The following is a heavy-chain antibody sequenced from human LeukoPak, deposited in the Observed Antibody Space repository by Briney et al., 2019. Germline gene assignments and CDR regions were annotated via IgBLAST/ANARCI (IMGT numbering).Heavy chain of an antibody. CDR3: AKDQARWLQPDY. D-gene: IGHD5-24*01. Sequence: PGRSLRLSCAASGFTFSSYGMHWVRQAPGKGLEWVAVISYDGSNKYYADSVKGRFTISRDNSKNTLYLQMNSLRAKDTAVYYCAKDQARWLQPDYWGQGTLVTVSS. CDR2: ISYDGSNK. J-gene: IGHJ4*02. CDR1: GFTFSSYG. V-gene: IGHV3-30*18.